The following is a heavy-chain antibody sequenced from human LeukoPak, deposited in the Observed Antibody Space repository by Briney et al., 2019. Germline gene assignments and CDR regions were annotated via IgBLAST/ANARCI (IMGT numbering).Heavy chain of an antibody. CDR3: ARAVGSGSY. CDR1: GFTFSNYW. V-gene: IGHV3-74*01. CDR2: INSDGSST. Sequence: GGSLRLSCAASGFTFSNYWTHWVRQAPGKGLVWVSHINSDGSSTNYADSVKGRFTISRDNAKNTLYLQMNSLRAEDTGVYYCARAVGSGSYWGQGTLVTVSS. D-gene: IGHD3-10*01. J-gene: IGHJ4*02.